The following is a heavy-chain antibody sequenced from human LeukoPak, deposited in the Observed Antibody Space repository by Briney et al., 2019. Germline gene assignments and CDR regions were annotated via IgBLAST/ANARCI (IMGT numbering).Heavy chain of an antibody. J-gene: IGHJ5*02. V-gene: IGHV4-4*02. Sequence: PSGTLSLTCAVSGGSISSSNWWSWVRQPPGKGLEWIGEIYHSGSTNYNPSLKSRVTISVDKSKNQFSLKLSSVTAADTAVYHCARDKDYYGSGSYYTGFDPWGQGTLVTVSS. CDR3: ARDKDYYGSGSYYTGFDP. CDR1: GGSISSSNW. D-gene: IGHD3-10*01. CDR2: IYHSGST.